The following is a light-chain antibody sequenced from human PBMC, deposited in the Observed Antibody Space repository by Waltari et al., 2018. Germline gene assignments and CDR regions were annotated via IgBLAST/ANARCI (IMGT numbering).Light chain of an antibody. CDR3: QQSYSTPPA. V-gene: IGKV1-39*01. CDR2: AAS. CDR1: QSISSY. J-gene: IGKJ4*01. Sequence: DIQMTQSPSSLSASVGDRVTITCRASQSISSYLNWYQQKPGKAPKLLIYAASSLQSGVPSRFSGSGSGTDFILTISSLRPEDFATYYCQQSYSTPPAFGGGTKVEIK.